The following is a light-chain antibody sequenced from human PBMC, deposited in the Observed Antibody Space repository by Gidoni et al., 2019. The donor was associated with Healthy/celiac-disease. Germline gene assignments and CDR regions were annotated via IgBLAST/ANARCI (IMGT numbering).Light chain of an antibody. CDR1: SSDVGSYNL. CDR3: CSYAGSSTFRV. CDR2: EVS. Sequence: QSALTQPASVSGSPGQAITTSCTGTSSDVGSYNLVSWYQQHPGKAPKLMIYEVSKRPSGVSNRFSGSKSGTTASLTISGLQAEDEADYYCCSYAGSSTFRVFGGGTKLTVL. V-gene: IGLV2-23*02. J-gene: IGLJ3*02.